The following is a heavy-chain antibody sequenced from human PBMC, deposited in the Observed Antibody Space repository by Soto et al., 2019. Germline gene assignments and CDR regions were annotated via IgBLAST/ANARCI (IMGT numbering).Heavy chain of an antibody. J-gene: IGHJ3*02. CDR3: ARDESQQLGHDAFDI. V-gene: IGHV3-48*02. CDR1: GFTFSSYS. Sequence: GGSLRLSCAASGFTFSSYSMNWVRQAPGKGLEWVSYISSSSSTIYYADSVKGRFTISRDNAKNSLYLQMNSLRDEDTAVYYCARDESQQLGHDAFDIWGQGTMVTVSS. CDR2: ISSSSSTI. D-gene: IGHD6-13*01.